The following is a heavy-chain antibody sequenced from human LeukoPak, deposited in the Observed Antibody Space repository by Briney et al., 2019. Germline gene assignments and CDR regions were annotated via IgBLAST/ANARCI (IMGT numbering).Heavy chain of an antibody. CDR2: ISGSVGST. Sequence: GGSLRLSCAASGFTLSSYAMSWVRQAPGKGLEWVSVISGSVGSTYYADSVKGRFTISRDNSKNTLYLQMNSLRAEDTAVYYCAKDLSGESLWGQGTLVTVSS. V-gene: IGHV3-23*01. J-gene: IGHJ4*02. CDR3: AKDLSGESL. CDR1: GFTLSSYA. D-gene: IGHD6-25*01.